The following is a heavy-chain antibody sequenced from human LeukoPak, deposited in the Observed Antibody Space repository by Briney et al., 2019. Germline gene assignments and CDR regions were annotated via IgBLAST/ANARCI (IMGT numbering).Heavy chain of an antibody. CDR1: GFTFSDAW. Sequence: GGSLRLSCAASGFTFSDAWMSWVRQAPGKGLEWVARIKTRTDGGTTDYAAPVRGRFTISRDDSQNTLYLQMNSLKAEDTAIYYCSQRGYWGQGTLVTVSS. V-gene: IGHV3-15*01. J-gene: IGHJ4*02. CDR2: IKTRTDGGTT. D-gene: IGHD6-25*01. CDR3: SQRGY.